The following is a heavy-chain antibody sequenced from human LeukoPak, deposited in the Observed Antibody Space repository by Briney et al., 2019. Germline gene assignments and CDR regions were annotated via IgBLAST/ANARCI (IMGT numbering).Heavy chain of an antibody. V-gene: IGHV3-23*01. J-gene: IGHJ4*02. D-gene: IGHD3-22*01. CDR3: ALASYYYDSSGYFGY. CDR2: ISGSGGST. Sequence: PGGSLRLSCAASGFTFSSYAMSWVRQAPGKWLEWVSAISGSGGSTYYADSVKGRFTISRDNSKNTLYLQMNSLRAEDTAVYYCALASYYYDSSGYFGYWGQGTLVTVSS. CDR1: GFTFSSYA.